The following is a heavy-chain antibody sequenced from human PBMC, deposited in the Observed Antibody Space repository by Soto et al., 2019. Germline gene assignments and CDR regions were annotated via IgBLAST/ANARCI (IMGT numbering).Heavy chain of an antibody. J-gene: IGHJ3*02. CDR2: IFSGGST. CDR3: ARGGIAVAAGLGAFDI. D-gene: IGHD6-19*01. CDR1: GFTVSSNY. V-gene: IGHV3-66*01. Sequence: GGSLRLSCAASGFTVSSNYMSWVRQAPGKGLEWVSVIFSGGSTYYADSVKGRFTISRDNSKNTLYLQMNSLRAEDTAIYYCARGGIAVAAGLGAFDIWGQGTMVTVSS.